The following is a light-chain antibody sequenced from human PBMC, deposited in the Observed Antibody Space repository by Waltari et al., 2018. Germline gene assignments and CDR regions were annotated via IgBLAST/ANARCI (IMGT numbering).Light chain of an antibody. CDR1: ALPKQY. CDR3: CSFAGTTIPNYV. V-gene: IGLV2-8*01. CDR2: EVS. Sequence: LTQPPSVSVSPGQTARITCSGDALPKQYAYWYQQHPGKAPKLMIYEVSKRPSGVPDRFSGSKSGNTASLTVSGLQAEDEADYYCCSFAGTTIPNYVFGTGTKVTVL. J-gene: IGLJ1*01.